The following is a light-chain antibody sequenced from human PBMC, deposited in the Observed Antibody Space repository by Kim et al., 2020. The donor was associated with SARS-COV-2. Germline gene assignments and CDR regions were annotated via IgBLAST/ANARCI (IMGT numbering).Light chain of an antibody. CDR2: GAS. Sequence: PGVRAIGSCRARQRVSRSQLAWYQQKPGQPPRLLICGASNRATGIPDRCSGSGSGTDFTLTISRLDPEDFAVYYCQQYGGSPPHTFGRGTRLEIK. CDR1: QRVSRSQ. V-gene: IGKV3-20*01. J-gene: IGKJ5*01. CDR3: QQYGGSPPHT.